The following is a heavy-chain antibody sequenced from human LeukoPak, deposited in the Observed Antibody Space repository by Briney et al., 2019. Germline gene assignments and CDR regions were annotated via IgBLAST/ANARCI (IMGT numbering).Heavy chain of an antibody. J-gene: IGHJ6*02. CDR1: GFMFSSYG. V-gene: IGHV3-64D*09. D-gene: IGHD2-15*01. Sequence: SGRSLRLSCAASGFMFSSYGMHWVRQAPGKGLEYVSAISDSGGSTYYADSVKGRFTISRDNSKNTLYLQMSSLRAEDTAVYFCVRGYSFGPYGMDVWGQGTTVTVSS. CDR2: ISDSGGST. CDR3: VRGYSFGPYGMDV.